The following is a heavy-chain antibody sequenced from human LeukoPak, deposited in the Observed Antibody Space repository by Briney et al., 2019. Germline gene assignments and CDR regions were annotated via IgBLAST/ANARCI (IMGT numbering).Heavy chain of an antibody. CDR1: GYTFTSYY. CDR2: MNPNSGST. CDR3: ERGHISGPTTGTGVFDY. D-gene: IGHD1-1*01. Sequence: ASVKLSCKASGYTFTSYYINWVRQATGQGLEWVGWMNPNSGSTGYAQKFQGRVTITRNTSISTAYMELSSLRSEDTAVYYCERGHISGPTTGTGVFDYWGQGTLVTVSS. J-gene: IGHJ4*02. V-gene: IGHV1-8*03.